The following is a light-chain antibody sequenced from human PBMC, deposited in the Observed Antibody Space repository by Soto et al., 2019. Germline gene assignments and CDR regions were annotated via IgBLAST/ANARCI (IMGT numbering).Light chain of an antibody. CDR3: QQRKNYPIT. V-gene: IGKV1-9*01. CDR1: QDITSH. CDR2: TAS. Sequence: DIPLTQSPSFLSASVGDRVTITCRASQDITSHLAWYQQKPGKAPKLLIHTASTLQTGVPSRFSGSGSGTEFTLTISSLQPEDFATYYCQQRKNYPITFGQGTRLEIK. J-gene: IGKJ5*01.